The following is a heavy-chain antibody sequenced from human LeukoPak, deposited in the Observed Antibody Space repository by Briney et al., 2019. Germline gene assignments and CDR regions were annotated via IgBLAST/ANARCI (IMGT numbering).Heavy chain of an antibody. D-gene: IGHD6-25*01. J-gene: IGHJ4*02. CDR1: GYTFSDYF. V-gene: IGHV1-2*02. CDR3: ARGRSSGRDFDH. Sequence: ASVKVSCKASGYTFSDYFIHWVRQAPGQGLEWMGWINPNNGGTKYAQKFQGRVTMIRDTSISTTYMELSSLRSDDTAIYYCARGRSSGRDFDHWGQGTLVTVSS. CDR2: INPNNGGT.